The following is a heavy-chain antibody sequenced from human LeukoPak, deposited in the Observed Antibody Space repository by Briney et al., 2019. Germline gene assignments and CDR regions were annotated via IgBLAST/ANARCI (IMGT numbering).Heavy chain of an antibody. D-gene: IGHD3-3*01. V-gene: IGHV1-46*04. CDR1: GYTFTTYY. Sequence: ASVKASCKASGYTFTTYYIHWVRQAPGQGLEWMGRIDPSSGSTSYAQKLQGRVTMTRDTATSTVYMELSRLTYEDTAVYYCARVSAILGVVTGYFQYWGQGTLVTVSS. CDR3: ARVSAILGVVTGYFQY. CDR2: IDPSSGST. J-gene: IGHJ1*01.